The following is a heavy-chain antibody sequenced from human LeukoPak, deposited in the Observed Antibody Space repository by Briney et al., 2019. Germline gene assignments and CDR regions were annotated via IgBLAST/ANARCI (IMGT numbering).Heavy chain of an antibody. J-gene: IGHJ4*02. Sequence: GSSVKVSSKASGGTFSSYTISWVRQAPGQGLEWMGRIIPILGIANYAQKFQGRVTITADKSTSTAYMELSSLRSEDTAVYYCARGSVTTFLGYFDYWGQGTLVTVSS. CDR2: IIPILGIA. CDR3: ARGSVTTFLGYFDY. V-gene: IGHV1-69*02. CDR1: GGTFSSYT. D-gene: IGHD4-17*01.